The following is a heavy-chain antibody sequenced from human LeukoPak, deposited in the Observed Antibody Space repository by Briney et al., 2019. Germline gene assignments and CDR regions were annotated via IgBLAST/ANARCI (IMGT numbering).Heavy chain of an antibody. CDR3: ATTMGRVVGYCSSTSCYHTPHPFDY. V-gene: IGHV3-21*01. CDR1: GFTFSSYS. CDR2: ISSSSSYI. Sequence: PGGSLRLSCAASGFTFSSYSMNWVRQAPGKGLEWVSSISSSSSYIYYADSVKGRFTISRDNAKNSLYLQMNSLRAEDTAVYYCATTMGRVVGYCSSTSCYHTPHPFDYWGQGTLVTVSS. D-gene: IGHD2-2*01. J-gene: IGHJ4*02.